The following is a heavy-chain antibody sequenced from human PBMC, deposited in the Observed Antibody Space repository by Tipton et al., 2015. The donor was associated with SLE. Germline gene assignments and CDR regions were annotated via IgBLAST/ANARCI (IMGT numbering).Heavy chain of an antibody. CDR3: ANLPAVYYGMDV. CDR2: INHRGST. J-gene: IGHJ6*02. Sequence: TLSLTCAVYGGSFSAYYWTWIRQPPGKGLEWIGEINHRGSTNYSPSLRGRITISVDTSKNQFSLKLSSVTAADTAVYYCANLPAVYYGMDVWGQGTTVTVSS. V-gene: IGHV4-34*01. CDR1: GGSFSAYY. D-gene: IGHD5/OR15-5a*01.